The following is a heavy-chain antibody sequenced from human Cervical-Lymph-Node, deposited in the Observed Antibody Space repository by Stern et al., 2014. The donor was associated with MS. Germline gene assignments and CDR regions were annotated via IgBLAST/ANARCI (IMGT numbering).Heavy chain of an antibody. CDR3: ARDGDGATTLDH. Sequence: EVQLVQSGGGLVQPGGSLRLSCAAAGFTFSSDWMAWVRQAQGKGLEWVASIKRDGSEVQYVDSVRGRFTISRDNAKNSLYLQMNSLRAEDTAVYYCARDGDGATTLDHWGQGTLVTVSS. D-gene: IGHD1-26*01. CDR2: IKRDGSEV. V-gene: IGHV3-7*01. CDR1: GFTFSSDW. J-gene: IGHJ4*02.